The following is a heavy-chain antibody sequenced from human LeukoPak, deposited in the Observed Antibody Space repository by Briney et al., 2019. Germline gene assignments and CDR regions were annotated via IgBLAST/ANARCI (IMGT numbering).Heavy chain of an antibody. J-gene: IGHJ5*02. CDR1: GGSISSYY. CDR3: AREASSSGWFDP. Sequence: SETLSLTCTVSGGSISSYYWSWIRQPPGKGLEWIGCISYSGSTNYNPSLKSRVTISLDTSKNQFSLKLSSVTAADTAVYYCAREASSSGWFDPWGQGTLVTVSS. D-gene: IGHD6-6*01. CDR2: ISYSGST. V-gene: IGHV4-59*01.